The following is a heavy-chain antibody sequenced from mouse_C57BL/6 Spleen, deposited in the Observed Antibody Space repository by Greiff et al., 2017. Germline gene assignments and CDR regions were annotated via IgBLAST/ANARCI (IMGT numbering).Heavy chain of an antibody. Sequence: QVQLKQPGAELVKPGASVKLSCKASGYTFTSYWMHWVKQRPGRGLEWIGRIDPNSGGTKYNEKFKSKATLTVDKPSSTAYMQLSGLTSEDSAVYYCGRETNYGSHFDYWGQGTTLTVSS. CDR1: GYTFTSYW. D-gene: IGHD1-1*01. V-gene: IGHV1-72*01. CDR2: IDPNSGGT. CDR3: GRETNYGSHFDY. J-gene: IGHJ2*01.